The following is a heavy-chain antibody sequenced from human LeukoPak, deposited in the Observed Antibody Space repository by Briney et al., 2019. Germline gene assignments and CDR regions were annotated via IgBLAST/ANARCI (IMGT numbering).Heavy chain of an antibody. Sequence: GGSLRLSCAASGFTFSGCGMHWVRQAPGKGLEWVAFIWYDGRDKYYADSVKGQFTISRDNSKNTLYLQMNSLRAEDTAVYYCAKDPYGYGSYFDSWGQGTLVTVSS. D-gene: IGHD5-18*01. CDR2: IWYDGRDK. CDR1: GFTFSGCG. V-gene: IGHV3-30*02. J-gene: IGHJ4*02. CDR3: AKDPYGYGSYFDS.